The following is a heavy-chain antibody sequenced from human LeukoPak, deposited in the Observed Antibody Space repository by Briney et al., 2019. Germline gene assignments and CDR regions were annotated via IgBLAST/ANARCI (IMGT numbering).Heavy chain of an antibody. D-gene: IGHD3-3*01. CDR1: GYTFINYD. Sequence: ASVKVSCKASGYTFINYDINWVRQATGQGLEWLGGIIPIFGTANYAQKFQGRVTITADKSTSTAYMELSSLRSEDTAVYYCARTILAYYFDYWGQGTLVTVSS. CDR2: IIPIFGTA. J-gene: IGHJ4*02. CDR3: ARTILAYYFDY. V-gene: IGHV1-69*06.